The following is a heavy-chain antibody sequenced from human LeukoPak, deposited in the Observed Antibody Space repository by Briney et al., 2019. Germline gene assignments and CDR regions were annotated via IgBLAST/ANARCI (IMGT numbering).Heavy chain of an antibody. Sequence: GGSLRLSCAASGFTFSSYAMHWVRQAPGKGLEWVSGISWNSGSIGYADSVKGRFTISRDNAKNSLYLQMNSLRAEDTALYYCAKDDRALGRLLDYWGQGTLVTVSS. CDR3: AKDDRALGRLLDY. D-gene: IGHD5-18*01. CDR2: ISWNSGSI. V-gene: IGHV3-9*01. J-gene: IGHJ4*02. CDR1: GFTFSSYA.